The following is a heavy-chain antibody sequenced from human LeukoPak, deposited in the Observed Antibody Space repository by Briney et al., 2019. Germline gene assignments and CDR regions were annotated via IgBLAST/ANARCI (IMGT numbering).Heavy chain of an antibody. CDR3: AREDGGWYYFDY. Sequence: GGSLRLSCAASGFTFSSYDMHWVRQATGKGLEWVSAIGTAGDTYYPGSVKGRFTISRENAKNSLYLQMNSLRAEDTAVYYCAREDGGWYYFDYWGQGTLVTVSS. CDR1: GFTFSSYD. J-gene: IGHJ4*02. D-gene: IGHD6-19*01. V-gene: IGHV3-13*01. CDR2: IGTAGDT.